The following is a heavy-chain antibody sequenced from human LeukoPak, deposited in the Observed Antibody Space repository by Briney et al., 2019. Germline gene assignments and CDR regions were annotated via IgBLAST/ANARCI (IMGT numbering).Heavy chain of an antibody. V-gene: IGHV3-30*04. J-gene: IGHJ4*02. CDR1: GFTFRSYA. CDR3: ARENFISGYSYGYLHFDY. CDR2: ISYAGNIK. D-gene: IGHD5-18*01. Sequence: HSGGSLRLSCAASGFTFRSYAMHWVRQAPGKGMEWVALISYAGNIKYYADSVKGRFIISRDNSKNTLYLQMNSLRSEDTTVYYCARENFISGYSYGYLHFDYWGQGTLVTVSS.